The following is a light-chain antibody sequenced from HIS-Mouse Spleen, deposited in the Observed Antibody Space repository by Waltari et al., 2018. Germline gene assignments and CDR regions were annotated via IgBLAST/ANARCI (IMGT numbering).Light chain of an antibody. CDR2: DVS. CDR1: RSQVGGYYH. CDR3: CSYAGSYTFEVV. V-gene: IGLV2-11*01. Sequence: QSALTQPRSVSGPPGQSVTIPCPGHRSQVGGYYHVSWYHHHPGQATQPMVTYQQSPSKAPKHMIYDVSKRPSGVPDRFSGSKSGNTASLTISGLQAEDEADYYCCSYAGSYTFEVVFGGGTKLTVL. J-gene: IGLJ2*01.